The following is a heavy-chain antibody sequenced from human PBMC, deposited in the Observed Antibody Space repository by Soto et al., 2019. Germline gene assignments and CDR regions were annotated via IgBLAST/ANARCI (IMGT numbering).Heavy chain of an antibody. V-gene: IGHV3-23*01. CDR3: AKDLTGSIYGSWGYFDY. Sequence: GGSLRLSCAASGFTFSNYAMSWVRQAPGKGLEWVSAISGSGGSTNFEDSVKGRITISRDNSKNTLYLQMNSLRAEDTAVYYCAKDLTGSIYGSWGYFDYWGQGTLVTVSS. CDR1: GFTFSNYA. J-gene: IGHJ4*02. D-gene: IGHD5-18*01. CDR2: ISGSGGST.